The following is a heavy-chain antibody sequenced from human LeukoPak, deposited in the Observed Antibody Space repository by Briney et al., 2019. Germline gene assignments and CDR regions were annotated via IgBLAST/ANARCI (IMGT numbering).Heavy chain of an antibody. J-gene: IGHJ6*02. CDR3: ARVPGYSYGYDYYYYYGTDV. CDR2: IYYSGST. CDR1: GGSISSYY. V-gene: IGHV4-59*01. D-gene: IGHD5-18*01. Sequence: SETLSLTCTVSGGSISSYYWSWIRQPPGKGLEWIGYIYYSGSTNYNPSLKSRVTISVDTSKNQFSLKLSSVTAADTAVYYCARVPGYSYGYDYYYYYGTDVWGQGTTVTVSS.